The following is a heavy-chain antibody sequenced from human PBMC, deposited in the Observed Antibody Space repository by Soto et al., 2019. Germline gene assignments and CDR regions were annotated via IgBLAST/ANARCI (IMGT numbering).Heavy chain of an antibody. V-gene: IGHV3-23*01. CDR1: GFTFSSYA. D-gene: IGHD2-15*01. CDR2: ISGSGGST. Sequence: GGSLRLSCAASGFTFSSYAMSWVRQAPGKGLEWVSAISGSGGSTYYADSVKGRFTISRDNSKNTLYLQMSSLRAEDTAVYYCAKDLIVVVVAATPGFDYWGQGTLVTVSS. J-gene: IGHJ4*02. CDR3: AKDLIVVVVAATPGFDY.